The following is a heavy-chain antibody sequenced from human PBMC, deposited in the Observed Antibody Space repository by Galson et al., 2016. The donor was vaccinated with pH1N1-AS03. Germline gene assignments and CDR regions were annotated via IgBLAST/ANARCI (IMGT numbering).Heavy chain of an antibody. CDR1: GFNFSSYG. CDR3: ANGGYYYDSSGPDI. J-gene: IGHJ3*02. D-gene: IGHD3-22*01. Sequence: SLRLSCADSGFNFSSYGMFWVHQAPGKGLEWVAVISSDGSHKFYSNSVKGRFTVSRDNSKNNLYLEMNSLRVEDTATYYCANGGYYYDSSGPDIWGQGTMVTVSS. CDR2: ISSDGSHK. V-gene: IGHV3-30*18.